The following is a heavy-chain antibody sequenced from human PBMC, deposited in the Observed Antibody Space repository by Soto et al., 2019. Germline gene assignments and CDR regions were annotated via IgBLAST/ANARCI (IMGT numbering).Heavy chain of an antibody. CDR1: GFTFSNAW. J-gene: IGHJ4*02. Sequence: PGGSLRLSCAASGFTFSNAWMSWVRQAPGKGLEWVGRIKSKTDGGTTDYAAPVKGRFTISRDDSKNTLYLQMNSLKTEDTAMYYCTTTEWWRDYFDYWGQGTLVTVSS. D-gene: IGHD2-15*01. CDR2: IKSKTDGGTT. CDR3: TTTEWWRDYFDY. V-gene: IGHV3-15*01.